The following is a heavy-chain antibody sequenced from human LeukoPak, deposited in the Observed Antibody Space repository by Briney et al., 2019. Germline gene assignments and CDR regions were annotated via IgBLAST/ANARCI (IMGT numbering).Heavy chain of an antibody. V-gene: IGHV4-59*01. CDR2: IYYSGST. Sequence: SETLSLTCTVSGGSISSYYWSWIRQPPGKGLEWVAYIYYSGSTNYNPSLRSRVTISLDMSKNQFSLKLSSVTAADTAVYYCARENRAYCGGDCYDDAFDIWGQGTMVTVSS. CDR1: GGSISSYY. J-gene: IGHJ3*02. CDR3: ARENRAYCGGDCYDDAFDI. D-gene: IGHD2-21*02.